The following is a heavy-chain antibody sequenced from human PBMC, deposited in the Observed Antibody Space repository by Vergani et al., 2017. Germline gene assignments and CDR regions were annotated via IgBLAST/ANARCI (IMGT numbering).Heavy chain of an antibody. D-gene: IGHD6-19*01. J-gene: IGHJ3*02. V-gene: IGHV3-23*04. Sequence: VQLVESGGGVVQPGRSLRLSCAASGFTFTNFAMTWVRQAPGEGLEWVSGISGSGGFTYYADSVKGRFTISRDNSKNTMFLHMNSLRPEDTAVYYCAKVGRSEVAGTFGAFDIWGQGTMVTVSS. CDR3: AKVGRSEVAGTFGAFDI. CDR1: GFTFTNFA. CDR2: ISGSGGFT.